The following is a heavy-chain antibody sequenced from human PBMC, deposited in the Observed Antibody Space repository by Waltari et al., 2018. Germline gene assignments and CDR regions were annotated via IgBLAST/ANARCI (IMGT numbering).Heavy chain of an antibody. D-gene: IGHD3-3*01. CDR3: AKTIRFSERLPFDS. V-gene: IGHV3-23*01. Sequence: PGKGLEWVSGVGATGDWTYYADSVKGRFTIARDNSKNFLYLKMNRLRGDDTAVYYCAKTIRFSERLPFDSWGQGTLVTVSS. J-gene: IGHJ4*02. CDR2: VGATGDWT.